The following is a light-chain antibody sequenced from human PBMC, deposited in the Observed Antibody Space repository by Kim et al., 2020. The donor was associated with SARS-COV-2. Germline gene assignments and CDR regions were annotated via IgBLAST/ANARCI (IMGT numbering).Light chain of an antibody. CDR1: SSNIGSNT. J-gene: IGLJ3*02. Sequence: QSVLTQPPSASVTLGQMVTISCSGSSSNIGSNTVNWYQQLPGTAPKLLIYSNNQRPSGVPDRFSGSKSGTSASLAISGLQSEDEADYYCAAWDDSLDGWVFGGGTQLTVL. V-gene: IGLV1-44*01. CDR3: AAWDDSLDGWV. CDR2: SNN.